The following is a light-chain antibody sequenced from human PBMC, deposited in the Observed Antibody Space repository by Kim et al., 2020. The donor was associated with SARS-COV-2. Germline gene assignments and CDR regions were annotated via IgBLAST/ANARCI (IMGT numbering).Light chain of an antibody. J-gene: IGLJ3*02. CDR3: AAWDDSLKGPV. CDR2: TNN. V-gene: IGLV1-44*01. CDR1: SSNIGSNT. Sequence: GQRVTISCPGSSSNIGSNTVNWYQQRPGAAPKLLIYTNNQRHSGVPDRFSGSKSGTSDSLAISGLRSDDETDYYCAAWDDSLKGPVFGGGTQLTVL.